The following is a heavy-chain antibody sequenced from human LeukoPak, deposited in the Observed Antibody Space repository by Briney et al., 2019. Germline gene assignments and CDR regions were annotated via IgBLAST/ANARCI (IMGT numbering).Heavy chain of an antibody. J-gene: IGHJ4*02. D-gene: IGHD6-13*01. V-gene: IGHV3-7*03. CDR2: MKQDGSQQ. CDR1: GFTFSNYW. Sequence: GGSLRLTCVGSGFTFSNYWMSWVRQAPGKGLEWVANMKQDGSQQHYVDSVKGRFTISRDNAKNSLYLQMNRLRAEDTAVYYCVRDGGGVAAVWEWEMIHWGQGTLVTVSS. CDR3: VRDGGGVAAVWEWEMIH.